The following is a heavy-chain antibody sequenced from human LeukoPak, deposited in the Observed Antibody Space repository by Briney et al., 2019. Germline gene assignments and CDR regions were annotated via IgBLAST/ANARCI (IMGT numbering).Heavy chain of an antibody. CDR2: INHSVST. CDR3: ARERKWWPLLWFGESTNYYYFDY. CDR1: GGSFSGYY. D-gene: IGHD3-10*01. V-gene: IGHV4-34*01. J-gene: IGHJ4*02. Sequence: PSETLSLTCAVYGGSFSGYYWSWIRQPPGKGLEWIGEINHSVSTNYNPSLKSRVTISVDTSKNQFSLKLSSVTASDTAVYYCARERKWWPLLWFGESTNYYYFDYWGQGTLVTVSS.